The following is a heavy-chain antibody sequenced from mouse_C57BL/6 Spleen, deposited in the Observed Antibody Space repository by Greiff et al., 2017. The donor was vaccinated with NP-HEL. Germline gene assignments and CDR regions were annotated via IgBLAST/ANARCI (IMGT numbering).Heavy chain of an antibody. Sequence: VQLQQPGAELVKPGASVKLSCKASGYTFTSYWVQWVKQRPGQGLEWIGEIDPSDSYTNYNQKFKGKATLTVDTSSSTAYMQLSSLTSEDSAVYYCARRDYYGSSLYYFDYWGQGTTLTVSS. CDR1: GYTFTSYW. D-gene: IGHD1-1*01. CDR2: IDPSDSYT. CDR3: ARRDYYGSSLYYFDY. V-gene: IGHV1-50*01. J-gene: IGHJ2*01.